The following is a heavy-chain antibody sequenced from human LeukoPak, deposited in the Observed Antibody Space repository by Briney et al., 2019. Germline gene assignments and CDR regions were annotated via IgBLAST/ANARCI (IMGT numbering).Heavy chain of an antibody. V-gene: IGHV3-74*01. D-gene: IGHD3-3*01. Sequence: PGGSLRLSCAASGFTFSSYWMHWVRQAPGKGLVWVSRINSDGSSTSYADSVKGRFTISRDNAKNTLYLQMNSLRAEDTAVYYCARDQEENYDFWSGYYTTGYYGMDVWGQGTTVTVSS. CDR1: GFTFSSYW. J-gene: IGHJ6*02. CDR3: ARDQEENYDFWSGYYTTGYYGMDV. CDR2: INSDGSST.